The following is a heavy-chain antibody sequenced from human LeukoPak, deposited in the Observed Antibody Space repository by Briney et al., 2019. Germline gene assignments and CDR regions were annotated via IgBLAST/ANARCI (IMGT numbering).Heavy chain of an antibody. D-gene: IGHD6-6*01. CDR1: GFTVSTNY. Sequence: PGGSLRLSCAASGFTVSTNYMSWVRQAPGKGLEWVSILYSGGNTYYADSVKGRFTISRDNSKNTLYLQMNSLRAEDTAMYYCARNLYSSSSGISGSLDYWGQGTLVTVSS. CDR3: ARNLYSSSSGISGSLDY. J-gene: IGHJ4*02. V-gene: IGHV3-53*01. CDR2: LYSGGNT.